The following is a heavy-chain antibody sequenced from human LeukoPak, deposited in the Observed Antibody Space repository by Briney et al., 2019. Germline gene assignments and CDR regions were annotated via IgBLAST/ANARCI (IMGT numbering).Heavy chain of an antibody. D-gene: IGHD1-26*01. Sequence: GGSLRLSCAASGFTFSSYAMSWVRQAPGKGLEWVSAISGSGGSTYYADSVKGRFTISRDNSKNTLYLQMNSLRAEDTAVYYCAKGLVGATALGPKIDYWGQGTLVTVSS. CDR2: ISGSGGST. J-gene: IGHJ4*02. CDR3: AKGLVGATALGPKIDY. V-gene: IGHV3-23*01. CDR1: GFTFSSYA.